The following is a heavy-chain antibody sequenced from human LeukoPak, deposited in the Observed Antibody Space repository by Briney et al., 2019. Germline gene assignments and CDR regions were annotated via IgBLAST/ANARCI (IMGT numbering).Heavy chain of an antibody. J-gene: IGHJ5*02. Sequence: GGSLRLSCAASGFTVSSNYMSWVRQAPGKGLEWVSVIYSGGSTYYADSVKGRFTISRDNSKNTLYLQMNSLRAEDTAVYYCARGLALSLRYFDWPPNHIPNWFDPWGQGTLVTVSS. CDR2: IYSGGST. V-gene: IGHV3-66*02. CDR3: ARGLALSLRYFDWPPNHIPNWFDP. D-gene: IGHD3-9*01. CDR1: GFTVSSNY.